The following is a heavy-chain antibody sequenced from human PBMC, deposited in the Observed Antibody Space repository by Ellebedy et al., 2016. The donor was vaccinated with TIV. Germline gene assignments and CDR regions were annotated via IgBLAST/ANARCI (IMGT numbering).Heavy chain of an antibody. V-gene: IGHV3-11*01. CDR1: GFTFADYS. Sequence: GESLKISXAASGFTFADYSVSWIRQAPGKGLEWVSHITPGGRSEFFAASMKGRFTVSRDDAKNSMFLQMNSLRAEDTAVYFCAGGPDDASSFFFDIWGRGTLVTVSS. CDR2: ITPGGRSE. J-gene: IGHJ4*02. CDR3: AGGPDDASSFFFDI. D-gene: IGHD3-16*01.